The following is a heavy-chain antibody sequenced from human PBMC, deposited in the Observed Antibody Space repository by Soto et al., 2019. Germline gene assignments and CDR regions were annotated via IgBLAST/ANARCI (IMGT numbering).Heavy chain of an antibody. CDR2: ISGSGGST. V-gene: IGHV3-23*04. J-gene: IGHJ5*02. D-gene: IGHD2-15*01. CDR3: AKDLSPYCSGGSCYSGVGWFDP. CDR1: GFTFSSYA. Sequence: EQLVESGGGVVQPGRSLRLSCAASGFTFSSYAMSWVRQAPGKGLEWVSAISGSGGSTYYADSVKGRFTISRDNSKNTLYLQMNSLRAEDTAVYYCAKDLSPYCSGGSCYSGVGWFDPWGQGTLVTVSS.